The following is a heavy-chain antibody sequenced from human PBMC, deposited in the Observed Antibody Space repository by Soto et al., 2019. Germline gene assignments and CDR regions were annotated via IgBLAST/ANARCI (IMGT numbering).Heavy chain of an antibody. CDR2: IIPVFGRA. J-gene: IGHJ6*02. CDR3: ILDCTSMSCYGYLGVDV. Sequence: QVQLIQSGAEVKTPGSSVKVSCKASGGTFSSFLMGWVRQAPGQGLEWMGGIIPVFGRATYSQKFQGRVTLTAVDSTSTVYMELSGLNSEYTAVYYCILDCTSMSCYGYLGVDVWGQGTTVTVSS. CDR1: GGTFSSFL. V-gene: IGHV1-69*01. D-gene: IGHD5-18*01.